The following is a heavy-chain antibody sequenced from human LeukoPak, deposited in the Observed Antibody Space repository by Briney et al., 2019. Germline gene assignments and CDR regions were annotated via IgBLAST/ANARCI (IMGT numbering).Heavy chain of an antibody. CDR2: INPNSGGT. J-gene: IGHJ4*02. CDR1: GYTFTGYY. D-gene: IGHD3-3*01. CDR3: AREGDFWSGSDY. V-gene: IGHV1-2*06. Sequence: ASVKVSFKASGYTFTGYYMHWVRQAPGQGLEWMGRINPNSGGTNYAQKFQGRVTMTRDTSISTASMELSRLRSDDTAVYYCAREGDFWSGSDYWGQGTLVTVSS.